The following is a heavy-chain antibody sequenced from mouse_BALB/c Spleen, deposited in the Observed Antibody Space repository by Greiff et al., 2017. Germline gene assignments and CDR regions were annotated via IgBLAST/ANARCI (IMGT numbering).Heavy chain of an antibody. Sequence: EVKLVESGGGLVQPGGSMKLSCVASGFTFSNYWMNWVRQSPEKGLEWVAEIRLKSNNYATHYAESVKGRFTISRDDSKSSVYLQMNNLRAEDTGIYYCTRPYYGNYVDYWGQGTTLTVSS. V-gene: IGHV6-6*02. CDR2: IRLKSNNYAT. D-gene: IGHD2-10*01. J-gene: IGHJ2*01. CDR1: GFTFSNYW. CDR3: TRPYYGNYVDY.